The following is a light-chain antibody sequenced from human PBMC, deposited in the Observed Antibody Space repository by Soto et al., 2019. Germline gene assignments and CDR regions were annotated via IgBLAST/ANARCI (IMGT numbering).Light chain of an antibody. CDR1: FSNIGAGYD. CDR3: QSFDTRLTGSRV. V-gene: IGLV1-40*01. J-gene: IGLJ3*02. Sequence: QSVLTQPPSVSGAPGHRVTISCNGSFSNIGAGYDVHWYQHVAGTAPKLLLFGNSNRPSGVSDRFSGSKSGASGSLAITGLQTEDEAVYYCQSFDTRLTGSRVFGGGTKLTVL. CDR2: GNS.